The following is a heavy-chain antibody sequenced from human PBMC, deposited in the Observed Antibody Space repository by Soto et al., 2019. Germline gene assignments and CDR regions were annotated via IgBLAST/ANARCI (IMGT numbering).Heavy chain of an antibody. CDR1: GGSFSGYY. CDR3: ARVRGYSSSWYRVEPNFDY. Sequence: PSETLSLTCAVYGGSFSGYYWSWIRQPPGKGLEWIGEINHSGSTNYNPSLKSRVTISVDTSKNQYSLKLSSVTAADTAVYYCARVRGYSSSWYRVEPNFDYWGQGTLVTVSS. D-gene: IGHD6-13*01. CDR2: INHSGST. V-gene: IGHV4-34*01. J-gene: IGHJ4*02.